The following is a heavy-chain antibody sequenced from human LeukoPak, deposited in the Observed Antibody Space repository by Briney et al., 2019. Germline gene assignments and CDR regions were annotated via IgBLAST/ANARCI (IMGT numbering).Heavy chain of an antibody. Sequence: GGSLRLSCAVSGFNFRDHWMDWVRQAPGKGLEWVGHIKNDGSETYYLDSLKGRFSISRDNTSNALYLQMNSLRVEDTAVYYCVKNDGWFHLAQWGQGTLVTVSS. V-gene: IGHV3-7*03. D-gene: IGHD6-19*01. CDR3: VKNDGWFHLAQ. CDR1: GFNFRDHW. J-gene: IGHJ4*02. CDR2: IKNDGSET.